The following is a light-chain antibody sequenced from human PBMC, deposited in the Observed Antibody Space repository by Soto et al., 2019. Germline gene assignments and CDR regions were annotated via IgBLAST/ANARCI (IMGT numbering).Light chain of an antibody. CDR1: SSDVGGYNC. J-gene: IGLJ1*01. Sequence: QSALAQPRSVSGSPGQSVAISCTGTSSDVGGYNCVSWYQQHPGKAPQLIIYDVTQRPSGVPDRFSGSKSGNTASLSISGPQAEDEADYYCCSHSASYTFVFGTGTKVTVL. V-gene: IGLV2-11*01. CDR3: CSHSASYTFV. CDR2: DVT.